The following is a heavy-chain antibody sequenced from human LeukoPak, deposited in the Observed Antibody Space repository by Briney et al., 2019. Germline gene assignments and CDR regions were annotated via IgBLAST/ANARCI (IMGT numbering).Heavy chain of an antibody. V-gene: IGHV1-69*13. CDR1: VGTFTSCA. Sequence: SVKVSCRASVGTFTSCAISWVRQAPGQGLEWMGGIIPIFGTANYAQKSQGRVTITADESTSTAYMELSSLRSEDTAVYYCARGYNWKGYYFDYWGQGTLVTVSS. CDR2: IIPIFGTA. CDR3: ARGYNWKGYYFDY. D-gene: IGHD1-1*01. J-gene: IGHJ4*02.